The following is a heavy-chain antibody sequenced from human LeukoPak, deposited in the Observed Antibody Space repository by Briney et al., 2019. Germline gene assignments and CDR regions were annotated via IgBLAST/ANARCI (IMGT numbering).Heavy chain of an antibody. CDR2: ISNEGGT. Sequence: GGSLRLSCAASGFSVSASYMSWVRQAPGKGLESVSVISNEGGTYYADSVKGRFSISRDNSKNTVSLQMNSLRAEDTAVYFCVRDSTISGWYELGYWGQGTLVTVSS. CDR1: GFSVSASY. D-gene: IGHD6-19*01. J-gene: IGHJ4*02. CDR3: VRDSTISGWYELGY. V-gene: IGHV3-53*01.